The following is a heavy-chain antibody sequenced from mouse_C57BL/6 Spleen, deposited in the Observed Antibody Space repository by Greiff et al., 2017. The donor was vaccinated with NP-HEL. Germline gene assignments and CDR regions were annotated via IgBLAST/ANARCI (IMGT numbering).Heavy chain of an antibody. CDR2: ISDGGSYT. CDR3: AREGDYDEDAMDY. J-gene: IGHJ4*01. Sequence: EVQVVESGGGLVKPGGSLKLSCAASGFTFSSYAMSWVRQTPEKRLAWVATISDGGSYTYYPDNVKGRFTISRDNAKNNLYLQMSHLKSEDTAMYYCAREGDYDEDAMDYWGQGTSVTVSS. CDR1: GFTFSSYA. D-gene: IGHD2-4*01. V-gene: IGHV5-4*01.